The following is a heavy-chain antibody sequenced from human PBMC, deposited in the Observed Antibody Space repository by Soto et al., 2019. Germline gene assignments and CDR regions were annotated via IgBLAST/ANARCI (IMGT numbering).Heavy chain of an antibody. J-gene: IGHJ1*01. CDR2: ISSSSSYT. V-gene: IGHV3-11*06. Sequence: GSLRLSCAASGFTFSDYYMSWIRQAPGKGLEWVSYISSSSSYTNYADSVKGRFTISRDNAKNSLYLQMNSLRAEDTAAYYCARDVVVEGVGFELGFQHWGQGTLVTVSS. CDR3: ARDVVVEGVGFELGFQH. D-gene: IGHD2-2*01. CDR1: GFTFSDYY.